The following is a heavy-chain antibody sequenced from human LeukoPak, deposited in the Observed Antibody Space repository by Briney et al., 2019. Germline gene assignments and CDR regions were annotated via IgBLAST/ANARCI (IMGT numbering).Heavy chain of an antibody. CDR2: ISYDGSNK. CDR3: ARDRYSSGWYPNYYYGMDV. Sequence: GGSLRLSCAASGFTFSSYAMHWVRQAPGKGLEWVAVISYDGSNKYYADSVKGRFTISRDNSKNTLYLQMNSLRAEDTAVYYCARDRYSSGWYPNYYYGMDVWGKGTTVTVSS. D-gene: IGHD6-19*01. V-gene: IGHV3-30*04. J-gene: IGHJ6*04. CDR1: GFTFSSYA.